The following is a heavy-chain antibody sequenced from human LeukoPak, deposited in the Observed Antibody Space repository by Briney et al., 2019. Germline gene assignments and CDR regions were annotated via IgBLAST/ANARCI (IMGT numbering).Heavy chain of an antibody. J-gene: IGHJ3*02. D-gene: IGHD3-3*01. V-gene: IGHV1-2*02. CDR2: INPNSGGT. CDR1: GYTFTGYY. Sequence: ASVKVPCKASGYTFTGYYMHWVRQAPGQGLEWMGWINPNSGGTNYAQKFQGRVTMTRDTSISTAYMELRSLRSDDTAVYYCARSRGSSVVYYDFWSGYYYSAFDIWGQGTMVTVSS. CDR3: ARSRGSSVVYYDFWSGYYYSAFDI.